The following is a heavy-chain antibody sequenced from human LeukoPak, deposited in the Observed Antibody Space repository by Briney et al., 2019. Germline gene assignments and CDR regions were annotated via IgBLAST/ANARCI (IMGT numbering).Heavy chain of an antibody. CDR2: IWYDGSNK. V-gene: IGHV3-33*01. D-gene: IGHD3-10*01. J-gene: IGHJ6*02. Sequence: GGSLRLSCAASGFTFSSYGMHWVRQAPGKGLEWVAVIWYDGSNKYYADSVKGRFTISRDNSKNTLYLQMNSLRAEDTAVYYCAREVTMVRGVTHYYYYGMDVWGQGTTVTVS. CDR3: AREVTMVRGVTHYYYYGMDV. CDR1: GFTFSSYG.